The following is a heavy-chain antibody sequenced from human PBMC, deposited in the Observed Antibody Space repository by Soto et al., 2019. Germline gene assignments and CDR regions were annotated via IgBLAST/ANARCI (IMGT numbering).Heavy chain of an antibody. Sequence: QCQLLQSGAEVKKPGASVKVSCKASDYTFKSYGISWVRRVPGQGREWWGWISTYSGNSDNAQKYQARVTMTTDKSTSTANSELSILRSDYTAVHYSATIGDCSTATAAYSSACHLGGNYYCYGVDFWGQGTTVTVSS. CDR3: ATIGDCSTATAAYSSACHLGGNYYCYGVDF. D-gene: IGHD2-2*01. CDR2: ISTYSGNS. CDR1: DYTFKSYG. J-gene: IGHJ6*02. V-gene: IGHV1-18*01.